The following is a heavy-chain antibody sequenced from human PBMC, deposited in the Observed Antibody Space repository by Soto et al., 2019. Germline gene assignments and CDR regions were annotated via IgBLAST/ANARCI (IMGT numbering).Heavy chain of an antibody. D-gene: IGHD3-9*01. CDR1: GYTFTSYA. Sequence: ASVKVSCKASGYTFTSYAMHWVRQAPGQRLEWMGWINAGNGNTKYSQKFQGRVTITRDTSASTAYMELSSLRSEDTAVYYCARDFPDYDILTGYDYWGQGTLVSVSS. CDR2: INAGNGNT. CDR3: ARDFPDYDILTGYDY. J-gene: IGHJ4*02. V-gene: IGHV1-3*01.